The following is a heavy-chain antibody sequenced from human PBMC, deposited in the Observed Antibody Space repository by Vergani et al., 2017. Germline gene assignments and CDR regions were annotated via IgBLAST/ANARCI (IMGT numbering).Heavy chain of an antibody. CDR2: LSGSVGST. CDR1: GFTFSSHA. D-gene: IGHD4-17*01. J-gene: IGHJ4*02. V-gene: IGHV3-23*01. CDR3: AKDGRENSDYGYFDY. Sequence: EVQLLESGGGLGQPGGSLRLACAASGFTFSSHAMCWVRQAPGKGLEWVSALSGSVGSTHYADSVKGRFTISRDNSKKTLSLQMRSLRADDTAVYYCAKDGRENSDYGYFDYWGQGTLVTVSS.